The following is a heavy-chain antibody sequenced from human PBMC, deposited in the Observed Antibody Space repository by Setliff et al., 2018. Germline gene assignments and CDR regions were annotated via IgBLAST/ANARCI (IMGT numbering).Heavy chain of an antibody. V-gene: IGHV4-61*09. J-gene: IGHJ5*02. CDR3: ARGYCSSAACFFAGWFDP. CDR1: GGSITSGSNY. D-gene: IGHD2-2*01. Sequence: SETLSLTCTVSGGSITSGSNYWSWIRQPAGRGLEWMGHIDPSGNTNYHPSLRSRVTISRDTSKNQFSLKLSSVSAADTAVFFCARGYCSSAACFFAGWFDPWGQGTLVTVSS. CDR2: IDPSGNT.